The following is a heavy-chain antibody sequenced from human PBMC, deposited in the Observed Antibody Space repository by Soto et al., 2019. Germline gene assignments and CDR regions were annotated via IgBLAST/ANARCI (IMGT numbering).Heavy chain of an antibody. D-gene: IGHD1-1*01. CDR1: GYPFTSFD. CDR3: ARRAETNGWNGFGADKYYFDF. V-gene: IGHV1-8*01. Sequence: QVQLVQSGAEVRNPGPSLTASSEALGYPFTSFDTNWVRRAPEQGLGWWRGSTHNTGNSGNAQKCQGRVTMTSDTSISTAHMELSSLRSEDTAVYYCARRAETNGWNGFGADKYYFDFWGQGTLVTVSS. J-gene: IGHJ4*02. CDR2: STHNTGNS.